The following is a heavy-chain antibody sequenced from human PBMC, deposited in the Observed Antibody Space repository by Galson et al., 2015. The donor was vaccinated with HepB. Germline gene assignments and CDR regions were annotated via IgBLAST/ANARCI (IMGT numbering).Heavy chain of an antibody. V-gene: IGHV3-11*06. CDR2: ISSSGSYT. CDR3: ARLNSGSYLRDSYYFDY. J-gene: IGHJ4*02. D-gene: IGHD1-26*01. CDR1: GFTFSDYY. Sequence: SLRLSCAASGFTFSDYYMSWIRQAPGKGLEWVSYISSSGSYTNYADSVKGRFTISRDNAKNSLYLQMNSLRAEDTAVYYCARLNSGSYLRDSYYFDYWGQGTLVTVSS.